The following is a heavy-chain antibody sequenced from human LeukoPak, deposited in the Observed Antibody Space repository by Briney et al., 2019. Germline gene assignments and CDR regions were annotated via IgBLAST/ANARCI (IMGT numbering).Heavy chain of an antibody. J-gene: IGHJ3*02. D-gene: IGHD1-26*01. Sequence: GAALEICWEGSGSIFTSYWIGGVRQLPGKGLEWMGITYPGDSATRYSPSFQGKVTISADKSISTAYLQWSSLKGSDTAMYYCARLLSTVGATSYAFDIWGQGTMVTVSS. V-gene: IGHV5-51*01. CDR2: TYPGDSAT. CDR1: GSIFTSYW. CDR3: ARLLSTVGATSYAFDI.